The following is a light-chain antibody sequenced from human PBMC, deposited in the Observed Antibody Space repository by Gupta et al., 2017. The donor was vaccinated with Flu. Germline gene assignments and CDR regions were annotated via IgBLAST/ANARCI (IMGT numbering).Light chain of an antibody. V-gene: IGKV3-15*01. J-gene: IGKJ5*01. Sequence: DTVTLACRASHSVRNRIAWYQQVPGQAPRLLIYGPSTRATGIPARFSGSGSATDFTLTISSLQSEDFALYYCQQYDHWPLTFGQGTRLEIQ. CDR1: HSVRNR. CDR3: QQYDHWPLT. CDR2: GPS.